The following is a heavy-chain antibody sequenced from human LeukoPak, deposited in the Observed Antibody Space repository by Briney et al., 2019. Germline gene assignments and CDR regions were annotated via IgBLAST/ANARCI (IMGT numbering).Heavy chain of an antibody. V-gene: IGHV3-53*01. J-gene: IGHJ5*01. Sequence: GGSLRLSCAVSGFTVSDTHMSWVRQAPGEGLECVSAMYTGGTTYYADSVTGRFTVSRDTSRNTLFLHMNSLRAEDTAVYYCAKDEATSGGGLASWGQGTLVIVSS. CDR2: MYTGGTT. D-gene: IGHD3-16*01. CDR3: AKDEATSGGGLAS. CDR1: GFTVSDTH.